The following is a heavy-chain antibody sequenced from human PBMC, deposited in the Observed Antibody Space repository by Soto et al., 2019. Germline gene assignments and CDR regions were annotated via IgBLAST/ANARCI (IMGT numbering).Heavy chain of an antibody. CDR3: AREIQGLYSFDY. J-gene: IGHJ4*02. Sequence: QVQVLQSGAEVKKPGASVKVSCKASEYTFTSYTMHWVRQAPGQRLEWMGWIHGGNGNTKYSQKFQGRVTITRDTSASTAYMELSSLRSDDTAVYYCAREIQGLYSFDYWGQGTLVTVSS. V-gene: IGHV1-3*01. CDR1: EYTFTSYT. D-gene: IGHD5-18*01. CDR2: IHGGNGNT.